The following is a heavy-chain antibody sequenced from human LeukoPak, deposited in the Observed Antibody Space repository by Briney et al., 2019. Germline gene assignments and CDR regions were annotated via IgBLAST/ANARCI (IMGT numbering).Heavy chain of an antibody. CDR1: GFTFSSYS. Sequence: GGSLRLSCAASGFTFSSYSMNWVRQAPGKGLEWVSSISSSSSYIYYADSVKGRFTISRDNSKNSLYLQMNSLRAEDTAVYYCARDLSTYYCIDYWGQGNPVTVSS. D-gene: IGHD2-15*01. CDR2: ISSSSSYI. J-gene: IGHJ4*02. V-gene: IGHV3-21*01. CDR3: ARDLSTYYCIDY.